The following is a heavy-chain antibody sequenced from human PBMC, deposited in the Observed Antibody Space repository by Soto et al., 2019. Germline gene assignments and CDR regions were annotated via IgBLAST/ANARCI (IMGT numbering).Heavy chain of an antibody. J-gene: IGHJ5*02. D-gene: IGHD4-4*01. Sequence: SETLSLTCSVSGGSISSTSHYWGWIRQSPGKGLEWIATIYHDGSAFYNPSLKSRVTISIDTSKNQFSLKLTSVTASDTAVYYCVKNGVLSTGDWFAPWGQGNLVT. V-gene: IGHV4-39*01. CDR3: VKNGVLSTGDWFAP. CDR1: GGSISSTSHY. CDR2: IYHDGSA.